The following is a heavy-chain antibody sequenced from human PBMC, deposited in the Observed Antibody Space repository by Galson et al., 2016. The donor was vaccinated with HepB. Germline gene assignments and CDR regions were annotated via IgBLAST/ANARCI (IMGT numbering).Heavy chain of an antibody. CDR2: MHVADSHT. Sequence: QSGAEVKKPGESLKISCKGSGHNFATYWIGWVRQMPGKGLEWMAIMHVADSHTNYSPSFQGQVSASSDKSISTAYMRWSSLQASDSAIYYGAGAVNGDFRWGVWGQGTTVTVSS. V-gene: IGHV5-51*01. J-gene: IGHJ6*02. CDR3: AGAVNGDFRWGV. D-gene: IGHD4-17*01. CDR1: GHNFATYW.